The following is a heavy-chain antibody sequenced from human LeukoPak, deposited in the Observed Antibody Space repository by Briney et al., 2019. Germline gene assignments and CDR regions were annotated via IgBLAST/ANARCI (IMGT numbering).Heavy chain of an antibody. CDR1: GGSISSRSFY. V-gene: IGHV4-39*01. CDR3: ARRSPAINFDY. Sequence: SETLSLTCNVSGGSISSRSFYWGWIRQPPGKGLEWIGRMEYSGTTHYNPSLKSRVTISVDTSKNQFSLKLSSVTAAYTSVYYCARRSPAINFDYWGQGTLVTVSS. CDR2: MEYSGTT. D-gene: IGHD2-2*01. J-gene: IGHJ4*02.